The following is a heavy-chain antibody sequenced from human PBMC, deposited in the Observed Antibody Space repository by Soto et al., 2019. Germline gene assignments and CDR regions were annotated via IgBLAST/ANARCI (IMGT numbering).Heavy chain of an antibody. CDR3: ANRGTY. CDR1: GFTFSSYG. CDR2: ISYDGSNK. D-gene: IGHD3-16*01. Sequence: QVQLVESGGGVVQPGRSLRLSCAASGFTFSSYGMHWVRQAPGKGLEWVAVISYDGSNKYYADSVKGRFTISRDNSKNTLYLQMNSLRAEDTAVYYCANRGTYWGQGTLVTVSS. V-gene: IGHV3-30*18. J-gene: IGHJ4*02.